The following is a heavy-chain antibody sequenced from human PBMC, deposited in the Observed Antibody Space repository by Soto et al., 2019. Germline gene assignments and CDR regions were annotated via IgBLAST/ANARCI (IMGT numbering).Heavy chain of an antibody. CDR1: GGSISSSNW. CDR3: AGRYRSSGYGVGS. J-gene: IGHJ4*02. V-gene: IGHV4-4*01. CDR2: IYHSGST. Sequence: QVQLQESGPGLVKPSGTLSLTCAVSGGSISSSNWWSWVRQPPGKGLEWIGEIYHSGSTNYNPSLKCLVTTSVGKSKIQCSLKLSAVTAAGTGVYCGAGRYRSSGYGVGSWGQGTLVPVSS. D-gene: IGHD6-13*01.